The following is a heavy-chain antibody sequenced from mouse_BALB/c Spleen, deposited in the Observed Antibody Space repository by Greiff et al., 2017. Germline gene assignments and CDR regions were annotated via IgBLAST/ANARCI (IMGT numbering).Heavy chain of an antibody. CDR2: ISSGSSTI. Sequence: EVMLVESGGGLVQPGGSRKLSCAASGFTFSSFGMHWVRQAPVKGLEWVAYISSGSSTIYYADTVKGRFTISRDNPKNTLFLQITSLRSEDTAMFYCARYRYGDMDGWGQGSSVTVSS. V-gene: IGHV5-17*02. CDR1: GFTFSSFG. CDR3: ARYRYGDMDG. D-gene: IGHD2-14*01. J-gene: IGHJ4*01.